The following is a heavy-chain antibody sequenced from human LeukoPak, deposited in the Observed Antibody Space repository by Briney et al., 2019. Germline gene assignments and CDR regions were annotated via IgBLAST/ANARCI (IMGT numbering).Heavy chain of an antibody. CDR3: ARELVSYGHYGY. J-gene: IGHJ4*02. Sequence: PGGSLRLSCAASGFSFSGYWRHWVRQAPGGGRGWVSRINADGTIATYAGSVEGRFTTSRDNAKNTLYLQMNSLRAADTAVYYCARELVSYGHYGYWGQGTLVTVSS. V-gene: IGHV3-74*01. CDR2: INADGTIA. D-gene: IGHD4-17*01. CDR1: GFSFSGYW.